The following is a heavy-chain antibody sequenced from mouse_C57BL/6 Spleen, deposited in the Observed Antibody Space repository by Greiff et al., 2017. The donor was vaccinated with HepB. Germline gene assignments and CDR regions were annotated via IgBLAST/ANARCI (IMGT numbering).Heavy chain of an antibody. J-gene: IGHJ3*01. CDR2: IRNKANGYAT. V-gene: IGHV7-4*01. CDR1: GLTFNDYH. D-gene: IGHD1-1*01. CDR3: VKAVASGSSYTWFAY. Sequence: EVNVVESGGGLVQPGASLRLSCAASGLTFNDYHMSWVRQPPGKAPEWLALIRNKANGYATEYTASVKGRFTISRDNSQNILYLQMNTLRAEDSATYYCVKAVASGSSYTWFAYWGQGTLVTVSA.